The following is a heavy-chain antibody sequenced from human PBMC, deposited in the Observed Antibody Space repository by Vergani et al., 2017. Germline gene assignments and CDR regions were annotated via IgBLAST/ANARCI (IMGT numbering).Heavy chain of an antibody. D-gene: IGHD2-21*02. CDR3: ARNPYCCGDCYSDAFDI. CDR2: IYYSGST. V-gene: IGHV4-39*07. CDR1: NDSVSNTFYY. J-gene: IGHJ3*02. Sequence: QVQLQESGPGLVKPSETLSLTCTVSNDSVSNTFYYWGWIRQTPGKGLEWIGSIYYSGSTYYNHSLKSRVTISVDTSKNQFSLKLSSVTAADTAVYYCARNPYCCGDCYSDAFDIWGQGTMVTVSS.